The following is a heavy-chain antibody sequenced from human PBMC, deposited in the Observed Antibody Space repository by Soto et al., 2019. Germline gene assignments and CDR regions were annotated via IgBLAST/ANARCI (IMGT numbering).Heavy chain of an antibody. J-gene: IGHJ6*02. V-gene: IGHV1-18*01. CDR1: GYSFTTYG. D-gene: IGHD3-16*01. Sequence: QVQLVQSGAEVKKPGASVKVSCKASGYSFTTYGIAWVRQAPGQGLEWMGWISTYTGDTDYAQNLQGRVIMTTDTPTNTAYMELRGLRSYCTAVYYCAGEGFRPYYYSGMNVWGQGTTVSVSS. CDR3: AGEGFRPYYYSGMNV. CDR2: ISTYTGDT.